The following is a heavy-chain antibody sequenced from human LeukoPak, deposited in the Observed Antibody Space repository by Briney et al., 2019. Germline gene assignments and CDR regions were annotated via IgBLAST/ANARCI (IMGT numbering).Heavy chain of an antibody. J-gene: IGHJ4*02. V-gene: IGHV4-39*01. D-gene: IGHD4-17*01. CDR1: GGSISSSSYY. CDR3: ASLDTTVTLFDY. Sequence: KPSETLSLTCTVSGGSISSSSYYWGWIRQPPGKGLEWVGSVYYSGSTYYNPSLTSRVTISVDTSKNQFSLKLSSVTAADTAVYYCASLDTTVTLFDYWGQGTLVTVSS. CDR2: VYYSGST.